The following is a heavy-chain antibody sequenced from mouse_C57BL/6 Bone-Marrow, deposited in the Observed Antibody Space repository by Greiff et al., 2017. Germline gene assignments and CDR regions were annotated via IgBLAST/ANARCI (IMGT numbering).Heavy chain of an antibody. CDR3: AYAY. CDR2: ISSGSSTI. J-gene: IGHJ3*01. CDR1: GFTFSDYG. Sequence: VQLQQSGGGLVKPGGSLKLSCAASGFTFSDYGMHWVRQAPEKGLEWVAYISSGSSTIYYADTVKGRFTISRDNAKNTLFQQMTSLRSEDTAMYYCAYAYWGQGTLVTVSA. V-gene: IGHV5-17*01.